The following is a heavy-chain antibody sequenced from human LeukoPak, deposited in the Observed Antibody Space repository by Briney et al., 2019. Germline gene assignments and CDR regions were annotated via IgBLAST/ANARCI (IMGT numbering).Heavy chain of an antibody. CDR2: ISSSSSTI. J-gene: IGHJ6*03. CDR3: ARQNHYYYYMDV. Sequence: PGGSLRLSCAASGFTFSSYSMNWVRQAPGKGLEWVSYISSSSSTIYYADSVKGRFTISRDNAKNSLYLQMNSLRAEDTAVYYRARQNHYYYYMDVWGKGTTVTVSS. CDR1: GFTFSSYS. V-gene: IGHV3-48*01.